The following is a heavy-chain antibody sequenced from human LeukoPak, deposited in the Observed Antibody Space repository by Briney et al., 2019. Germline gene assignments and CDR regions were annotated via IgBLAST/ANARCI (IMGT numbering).Heavy chain of an antibody. CDR2: IYYSGST. CDR1: GGSISSYY. J-gene: IGHJ4*02. V-gene: IGHV4-59*01. D-gene: IGHD2-15*01. CDR3: ARYWVDHFDY. Sequence: PSETLSLTCTVSGGSISSYYWSWIRQPPGKGLEWIGYIYYSGSTNYNPSLKSRVTISVDTSKNQFSLKLSSVTAADTAVYYCARYWVDHFDYWGQGTLVTVSS.